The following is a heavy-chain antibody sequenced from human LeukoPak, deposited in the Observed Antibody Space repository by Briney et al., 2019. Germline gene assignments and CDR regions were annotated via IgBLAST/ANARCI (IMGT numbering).Heavy chain of an antibody. CDR1: GYTFTGYY. D-gene: IGHD6-13*01. Sequence: ASVKVSCKASGYTFTGYYMHWVRQAPGQGLEWMGWINPDSGGTNYAQKFQGRVTMTRDTSISTAYMELSGLRSDDTAVYYCARFARIAAADTGPSTQYYFDYWGQGTLVTVSS. J-gene: IGHJ4*02. V-gene: IGHV1-2*02. CDR3: ARFARIAAADTGPSTQYYFDY. CDR2: INPDSGGT.